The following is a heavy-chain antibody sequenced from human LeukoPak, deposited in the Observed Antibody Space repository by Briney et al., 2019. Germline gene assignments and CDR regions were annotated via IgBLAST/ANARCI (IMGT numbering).Heavy chain of an antibody. CDR1: AGSITSSSYS. D-gene: IGHD6-19*01. CDR3: ARNSGWYGVS. Sequence: PSETLSLTCTVSAGSITSSSYSWGWIRQPPGKGLEWIGSIYYSGSTNYHPSLKSRVTISVDTSKNQFSMRLSSVTAADTAVYYCARNSGWYGVSWGQGTLVTVSS. V-gene: IGHV4-39*01. CDR2: IYYSGST. J-gene: IGHJ4*02.